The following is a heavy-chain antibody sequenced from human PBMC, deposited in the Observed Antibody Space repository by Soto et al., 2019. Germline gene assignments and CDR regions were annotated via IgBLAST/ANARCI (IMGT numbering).Heavy chain of an antibody. V-gene: IGHV4-30-4*01. Sequence: SETLSLTCTVSGGSISSGNFYWSWIRQPPGKGLEWIGFISYGGSTYYSASLKSRFTISVDTSKNQFSLTLSFVTAADTAVYYCATMGTPATGLFYFDDWGQGTLVTVS. J-gene: IGHJ4*02. D-gene: IGHD1-7*01. CDR2: ISYGGST. CDR1: GGSISSGNFY. CDR3: ATMGTPATGLFYFDD.